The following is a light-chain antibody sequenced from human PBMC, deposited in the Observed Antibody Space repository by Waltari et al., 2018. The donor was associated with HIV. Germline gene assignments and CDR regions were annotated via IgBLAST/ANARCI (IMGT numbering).Light chain of an antibody. Sequence: QSALTQPPSASGSPGQSVTISCPGTISDVGCYSYVSWYQQHPGKAPKLMIYEVSERPSGVPDRFFGAKSGNTASLTVSGLQAEDEAEYFCSSYAGGNNYVFGTGTKVTVL. V-gene: IGLV2-8*01. CDR1: ISDVGCYSY. CDR3: SSYAGGNNYV. CDR2: EVS. J-gene: IGLJ1*01.